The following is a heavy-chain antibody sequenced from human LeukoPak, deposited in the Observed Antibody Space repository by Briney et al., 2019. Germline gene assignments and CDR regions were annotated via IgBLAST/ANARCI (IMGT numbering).Heavy chain of an antibody. D-gene: IGHD5/OR15-5a*01. CDR2: IYYRGST. J-gene: IGHJ4*02. CDR3: ARDRVSWHYFDY. V-gene: IGHV4-59*12. Sequence: SETLSLTCTVSGVSISSYYWSWIRQPPGKGLEWIGYIYYRGSTNYNPSLKSRVTMSVDTSKNQFSLKVTSVTAADTAMYYCARDRVSWHYFDYWGQGTLLTVSS. CDR1: GVSISSYY.